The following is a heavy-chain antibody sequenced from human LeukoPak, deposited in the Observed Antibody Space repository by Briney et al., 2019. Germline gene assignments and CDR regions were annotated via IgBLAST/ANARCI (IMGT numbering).Heavy chain of an antibody. Sequence: GGSLRLSCAASGFTFSSYAMSWVRQAPGKGLEWVSAISGSGGSTYYADSVKGRFTISRDNSKNTLYLQMNSLRVEDTAVYYCAKDSTMVRGVINYWGQGTLVTVSS. CDR3: AKDSTMVRGVINY. CDR1: GFTFSSYA. D-gene: IGHD3-10*01. CDR2: ISGSGGST. J-gene: IGHJ4*02. V-gene: IGHV3-23*01.